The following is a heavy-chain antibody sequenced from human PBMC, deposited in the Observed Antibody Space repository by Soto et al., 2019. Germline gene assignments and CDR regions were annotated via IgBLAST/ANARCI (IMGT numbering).Heavy chain of an antibody. CDR1: GFTFSSYG. V-gene: IGHV3-33*01. Sequence: ESGGGVVQPGRSLRLSCAASGFTFSSYGMHWVRQAPGKGLEWVAVIWYDGSNKYYADSVKGRFTISRDNSKNTLYLQMNSLRAEDTAVYYCARDATYYYDSSGYYSEYFQYWGQGTLVTVSS. CDR3: ARDATYYYDSSGYYSEYFQY. CDR2: IWYDGSNK. J-gene: IGHJ1*01. D-gene: IGHD3-22*01.